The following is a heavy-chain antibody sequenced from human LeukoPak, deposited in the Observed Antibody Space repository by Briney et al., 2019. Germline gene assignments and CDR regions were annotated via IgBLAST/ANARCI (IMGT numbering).Heavy chain of an antibody. V-gene: IGHV6-1*01. Sequence: SQTLSLTCAISVDSVSSKNGACNWIRQSPSRGLEWLGRTYCRSKLSDEYADSVKGRVTISPDTSKNQFSLHVYSVTPEDTAVYYCARDLGTSGWYTFDFWGQGTLVTVSS. CDR1: VDSVSSKNGA. CDR3: ARDLGTSGWYTFDF. D-gene: IGHD6-19*01. J-gene: IGHJ5*01. CDR2: TYCRSKLSD.